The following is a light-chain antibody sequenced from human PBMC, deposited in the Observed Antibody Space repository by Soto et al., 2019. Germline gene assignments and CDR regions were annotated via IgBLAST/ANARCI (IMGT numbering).Light chain of an antibody. V-gene: IGKV3-11*01. J-gene: IGKJ4*01. Sequence: EIVLTQSPATLSLSPGQRATLSCRASQSVSRYLAWYQQKPGQAPRLVIYDAYNRAADIPARFSGSGSGTDFTLTINRLEPEDFAVYYCQQRINWPLTFCGGTKVESK. CDR2: DAY. CDR3: QQRINWPLT. CDR1: QSVSRY.